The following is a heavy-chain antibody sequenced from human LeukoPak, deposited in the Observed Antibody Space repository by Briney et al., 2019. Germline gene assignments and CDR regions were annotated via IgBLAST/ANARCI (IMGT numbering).Heavy chain of an antibody. CDR3: AKENGDLYEYCGFTSCPDNWFDL. V-gene: IGHV3-23*01. D-gene: IGHD2-2*01. CDR1: GFTFSSYA. Sequence: GGSLRLSCAASGFTFSSYAVSWVRQAPGKGLEWVSGISGSGSPTHYADSVKGRFAISRDNSKNTVYLQMNSLRAEDTAVYYCAKENGDLYEYCGFTSCPDNWFDLWGQGTLVTVSS. J-gene: IGHJ5*02. CDR2: ISGSGSPT.